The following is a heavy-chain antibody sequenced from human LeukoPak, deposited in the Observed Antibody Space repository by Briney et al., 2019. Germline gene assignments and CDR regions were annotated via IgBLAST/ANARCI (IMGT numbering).Heavy chain of an antibody. CDR2: IYYSGST. D-gene: IGHD3-22*01. CDR3: ARLAYTYYYDSSGYYYVPQKFDY. V-gene: IGHV4-39*01. Sequence: PSETLSLTCTVSGGSISSSYYYWGWIRQPPGKGLEWIGSIYYSGSTYYNPSLKSRVTISVDTSKNQFSLKLRSVTAADTAVYYCARLAYTYYYDSSGYYYVPQKFDYWGQGTLVTVSS. CDR1: GGSISSSYYY. J-gene: IGHJ4*02.